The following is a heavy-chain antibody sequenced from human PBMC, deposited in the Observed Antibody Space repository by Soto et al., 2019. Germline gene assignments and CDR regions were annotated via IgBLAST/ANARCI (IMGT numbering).Heavy chain of an antibody. CDR3: ARDKYGGMLAY. CDR2: IFFSGNT. D-gene: IGHD2-15*01. J-gene: IGHJ4*02. CDR1: GGSILNGGHY. V-gene: IGHV4-31*03. Sequence: SETLSLTCTVSGGSILNGGHYWTWIRQPPGKGLEWIGKIFFSGNTQYNTALKSRLSFSVDRAKNQFSLNLTSVTAADTAISYCARDKYGGMLAYWGTGTLVTVSS.